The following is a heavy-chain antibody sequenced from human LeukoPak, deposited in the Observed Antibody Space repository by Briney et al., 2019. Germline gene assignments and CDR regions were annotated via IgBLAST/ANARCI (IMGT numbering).Heavy chain of an antibody. V-gene: IGHV4-38-2*02. D-gene: IGHD2-2*01. CDR1: GYSISSGYY. CDR3: ARVKRKYQLLKPLHETPSHYFDY. CDR2: IYYSGST. Sequence: SETLSLTCTVSGYSISSGYYWGWIRQTPGEGLEWIGSIYYSGSTYYNPSLKSRVTISLDTSKNQFSLKLSSVTAADTAMYYCARVKRKYQLLKPLHETPSHYFDYWGQGTLVTVSS. J-gene: IGHJ4*02.